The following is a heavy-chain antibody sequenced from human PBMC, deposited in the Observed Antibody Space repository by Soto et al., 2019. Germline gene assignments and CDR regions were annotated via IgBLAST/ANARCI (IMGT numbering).Heavy chain of an antibody. D-gene: IGHD3-9*01. CDR3: VRGHTLLTE. CDR1: GFTFSDSY. V-gene: IGHV3-11*01. Sequence: QVQLVESGGGLVQPGGSLRLSCAXSGFTFSDSYMTWIRXAPGKGLEWVSFISNSSGITSYADSVEGRLTISRANGKNSLYLQLNSLRTEDTAVYYCVRGHTLLTEWGQGTLVTVSS. J-gene: IGHJ4*02. CDR2: ISNSSGIT.